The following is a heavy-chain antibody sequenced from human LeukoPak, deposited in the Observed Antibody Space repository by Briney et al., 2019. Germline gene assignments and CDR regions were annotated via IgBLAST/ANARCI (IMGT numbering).Heavy chain of an antibody. Sequence: PSGTLSLTCAVSGGSISSSNWWSWVRQPPGQGLEWIGEIYHSGSTNYNPSLKSRVTISVDKSKNQFSLKLSSVTAADTAVYYCARVRYFDWLDYYYGMDVWGQGTTVTVSS. D-gene: IGHD3-9*01. CDR2: IYHSGST. V-gene: IGHV4-4*02. CDR1: GGSISSSNW. CDR3: ARVRYFDWLDYYYGMDV. J-gene: IGHJ6*02.